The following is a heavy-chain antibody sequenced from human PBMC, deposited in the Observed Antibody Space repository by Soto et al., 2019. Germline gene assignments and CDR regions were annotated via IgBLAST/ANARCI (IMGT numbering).Heavy chain of an antibody. CDR2: IIPILGIA. J-gene: IGHJ4*02. V-gene: IGHV1-69*02. CDR1: GGTFSSYT. CDR3: ASSVGDYYDSSGHNY. Sequence: QVQLVQSGAEVKKPGSSVKVSCKASGGTFSSYTISWVRQAPGQGLEWMGRIIPILGIANYAQKFQGRVTITADKSTRTAYMELSSLRSEDTAVYYCASSVGDYYDSSGHNYWGQGTLVTVSS. D-gene: IGHD3-22*01.